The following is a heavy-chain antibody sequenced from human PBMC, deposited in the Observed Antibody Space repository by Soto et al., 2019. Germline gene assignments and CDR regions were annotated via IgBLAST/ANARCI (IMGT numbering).Heavy chain of an antibody. V-gene: IGHV4-34*01. CDR2: INHSGST. J-gene: IGHJ5*02. Sequence: LSLPCAVYGGSFSGYYWSWIRQPPGKGLEWIGEINHSGSTNYNPSLKSRVTISVDTSKNQFSLKLSSVTAADTAVYYCARARDIVVVPAANNWFDPWGQGALVTVSS. CDR3: ARARDIVVVPAANNWFDP. D-gene: IGHD2-2*01. CDR1: GGSFSGYY.